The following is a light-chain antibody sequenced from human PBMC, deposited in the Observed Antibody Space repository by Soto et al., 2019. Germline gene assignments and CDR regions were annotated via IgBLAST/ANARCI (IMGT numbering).Light chain of an antibody. J-gene: IGLJ1*01. CDR3: SSHTSSSTYV. CDR2: EVS. V-gene: IGLV2-18*02. Sequence: QSALTXPPSVSGSPGQSVTISCTGTSSDVGSYNRVSWYQQSPGTAPKLMIYEVSNRPSGVPDRFSGSKSGNTASLTISGLQAEGEADYYCSSHTSSSTYVFGTGTKVTVL. CDR1: SSDVGSYNR.